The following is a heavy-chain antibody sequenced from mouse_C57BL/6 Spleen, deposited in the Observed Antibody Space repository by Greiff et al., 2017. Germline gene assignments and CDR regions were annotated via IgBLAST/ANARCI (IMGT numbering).Heavy chain of an antibody. CDR2: IDPEDGDT. CDR3: AGIDCSGYVEDD. Sequence: VQLQQSGAELVKPGASVKLSCTASGFNIKDYYMHWVKQRTEQGLEWIGRIDPEDGDTKYAPKFQGKATITADTSSNTAYLQLSSLTSEDTAVYYCAGIDCSGYVEDDWGQGTTLTVAS. J-gene: IGHJ2*01. V-gene: IGHV14-2*01. CDR1: GFNIKDYY. D-gene: IGHD3-2*02.